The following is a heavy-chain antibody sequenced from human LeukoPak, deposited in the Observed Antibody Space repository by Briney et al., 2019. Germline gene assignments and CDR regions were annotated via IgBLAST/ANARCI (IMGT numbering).Heavy chain of an antibody. D-gene: IGHD5-24*01. V-gene: IGHV1-46*01. CDR1: GYTFTSYY. CDR2: INPSGGST. J-gene: IGHJ4*02. CDR3: ASGGRDGYNLAYFDY. Sequence: GASVKVSCKASGYTFTSYYMHWVRQAPGQGLEWMGIINPSGGSTSYAQKFQGRVTMTRDMSTSTVYMELSSLRSEDTAVYYCASGGRDGYNLAYFDYWGQGTLVTVSS.